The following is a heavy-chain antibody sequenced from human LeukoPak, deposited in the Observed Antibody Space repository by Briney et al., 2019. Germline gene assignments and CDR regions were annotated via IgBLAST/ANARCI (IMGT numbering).Heavy chain of an antibody. J-gene: IGHJ4*02. CDR1: GGSISSGGYY. CDR3: ARALQTYYYDSSGAVDFFDY. D-gene: IGHD3-22*01. Sequence: SETLSLTCTVSGGSISSGGYYWSWIRQHPGKGLEWIGYIYYSGSTYYNPSLKSRVTISVDTSKNQFSLKLSSVTAADTAVYYCARALQTYYYDSSGAVDFFDYWGQGTLVTVSS. V-gene: IGHV4-31*03. CDR2: IYYSGST.